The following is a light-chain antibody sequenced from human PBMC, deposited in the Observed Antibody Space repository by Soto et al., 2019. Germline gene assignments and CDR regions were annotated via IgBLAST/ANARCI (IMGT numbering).Light chain of an antibody. CDR2: LTS. J-gene: IGKJ1*01. CDR1: QAVNTR. CDR3: HQRQSWPRT. Sequence: EIVLTQSPATLSSFPGDRVTLSCRASQAVNTRLAWYQHKPGQAPRLLIYLTSNRAAGIPARFSGSGSETDFTLTISDVEPEDCAVYYCHQRQSWPRTFGQGTKVDIK. V-gene: IGKV3-11*01.